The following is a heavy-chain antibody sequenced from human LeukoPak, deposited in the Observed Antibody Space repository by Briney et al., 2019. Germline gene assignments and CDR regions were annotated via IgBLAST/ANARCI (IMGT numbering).Heavy chain of an antibody. J-gene: IGHJ4*02. V-gene: IGHV3-74*01. D-gene: IGHD6-13*01. CDR2: INSDGSST. Sequence: QPGGSLRLSCAASGFTFSSYWMHWVRQAPGKGLVWVSRINSDGSSTSYADSVKGRFTISRDNAKNSLYLQMNSLRAEDTALYYCAKAPNRSSWYLTAQIAYWGQGTLVTVSS. CDR3: AKAPNRSSWYLTAQIAY. CDR1: GFTFSSYW.